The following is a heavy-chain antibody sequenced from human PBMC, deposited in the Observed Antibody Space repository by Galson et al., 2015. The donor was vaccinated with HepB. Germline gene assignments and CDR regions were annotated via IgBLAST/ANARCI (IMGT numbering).Heavy chain of an antibody. D-gene: IGHD3-22*01. CDR3: AREVYDSSGYYPDY. Sequence: SLRLSCAASGFTFSSYSMNWVRQAPGKGLEWVAVISYDGSNKYYADSVKGRFTISRDNSKNTLYLQMNSLRAEDTAVYYCAREVYDSSGYYPDYWGQGTLVTVSS. V-gene: IGHV3-30*03. CDR1: GFTFSSYS. CDR2: ISYDGSNK. J-gene: IGHJ4*02.